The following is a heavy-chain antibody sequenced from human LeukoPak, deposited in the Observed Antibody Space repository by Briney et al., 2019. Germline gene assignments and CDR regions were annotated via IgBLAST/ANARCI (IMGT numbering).Heavy chain of an antibody. CDR1: GGSISSSSYY. Sequence: SETLSLTCTVSGGSISSSSYYWGWIRQPPGKGLEWIGSIYYSGSTYYNPSLKSRVTIPVDTSKNQFSLKLSSVTAADTAVYYCARISYCSSTSCLYGMDVWGQGTTVTVSS. CDR2: IYYSGST. J-gene: IGHJ6*02. CDR3: ARISYCSSTSCLYGMDV. V-gene: IGHV4-39*01. D-gene: IGHD2-2*01.